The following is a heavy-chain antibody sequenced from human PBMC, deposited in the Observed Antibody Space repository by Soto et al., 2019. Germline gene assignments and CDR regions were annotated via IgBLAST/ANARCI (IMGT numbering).Heavy chain of an antibody. J-gene: IGHJ4*02. CDR3: AKDAGRYCTSASCAAFPLLDY. Sequence: ESGGGLVQPGGSLRLSCAASGFAFSSYAMSWVRQAPGKGLEWVSSISGSAGSTYYAESVKGRFTVSRDNSKDMLYLQMNSLTVEDTAIYYCAKDAGRYCTSASCAAFPLLDYWGQGALVTVSS. V-gene: IGHV3-23*01. CDR1: GFAFSSYA. CDR2: ISGSAGST. D-gene: IGHD2-2*01.